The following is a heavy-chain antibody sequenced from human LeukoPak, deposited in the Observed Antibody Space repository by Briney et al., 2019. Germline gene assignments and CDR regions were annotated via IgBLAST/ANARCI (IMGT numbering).Heavy chain of an antibody. Sequence: PSETLSLTCTVSGYSISSGYYWGWIRQPPGKGLEWIGSIYHGGSTYYNPSLKSRVTISVDTSKNQFSLKLSSVTAADTAVYCCARERITIFGVVNNNWFDPWGQGTLVTVSS. CDR2: IYHGGST. CDR3: ARERITIFGVVNNNWFDP. CDR1: GYSISSGYY. J-gene: IGHJ5*02. D-gene: IGHD3-3*01. V-gene: IGHV4-38-2*02.